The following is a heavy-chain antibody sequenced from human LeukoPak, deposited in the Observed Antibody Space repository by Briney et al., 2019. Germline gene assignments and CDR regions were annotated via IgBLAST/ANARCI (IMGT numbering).Heavy chain of an antibody. CDR1: GFSFSDYG. D-gene: IGHD4-23*01. Sequence: QPGGSLRLSCAASGFSFSDYGMTWVRQAPGKGLEWVANIKEDGSEKLYVDSVKGRFTISRDNARNSLYLQMNSLRVEDTAVYYCARAPPDYGGNWDYWGQGTLVTVSS. CDR2: IKEDGSEK. CDR3: ARAPPDYGGNWDY. J-gene: IGHJ4*02. V-gene: IGHV3-7*02.